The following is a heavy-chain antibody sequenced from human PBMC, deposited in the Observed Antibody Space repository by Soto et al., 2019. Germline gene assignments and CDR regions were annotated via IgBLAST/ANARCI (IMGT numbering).Heavy chain of an antibody. J-gene: IGHJ4*02. Sequence: SETLSLTCTVSGGSISSYYWSWIRQPPGKGLEWIGYIYYSGSTNYNPSLKSRVTISVDTSKNQFSLKLSSVTAADTAVYYCERSTYYYDSSGYYDTSFDYWGQGTLVTVS. CDR2: IYYSGST. D-gene: IGHD3-22*01. CDR3: ERSTYYYDSSGYYDTSFDY. CDR1: GGSISSYY. V-gene: IGHV4-59*01.